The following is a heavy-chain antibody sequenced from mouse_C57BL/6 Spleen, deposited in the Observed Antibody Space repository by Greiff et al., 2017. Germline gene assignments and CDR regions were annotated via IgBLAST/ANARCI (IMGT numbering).Heavy chain of an antibody. D-gene: IGHD3-1*01. CDR1: GFYFTDYY. J-gene: IGHJ3*01. CDR3: AWHSAGYYAY. CDR2: IDPEGGGT. Sequence: VQLQQSGAELVKPGASVKLSCTASGFYFTDYYMHWVKQRTEQGLEWIGRIDPEGGGTKYAPKFQGKATITADTSSNTAYLQLSSLTTRHTAVYYCAWHSAGYYAYWGQGTLVTVSA. V-gene: IGHV14-2*01.